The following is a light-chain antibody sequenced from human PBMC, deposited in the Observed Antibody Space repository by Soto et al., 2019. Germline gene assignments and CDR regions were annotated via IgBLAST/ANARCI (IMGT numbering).Light chain of an antibody. CDR3: QQYGSSSEIT. Sequence: EIVLTQSPGTLSLSPGERGTLSCRASQSINNNYVAWHQQKPGQAPRLLISGASSRATGIPDRFSGSGSGTDFTLTISRLEPEDSAVYYCQQYGSSSEITFGQGTRLEIK. V-gene: IGKV3-20*01. CDR1: QSINNNY. CDR2: GAS. J-gene: IGKJ5*01.